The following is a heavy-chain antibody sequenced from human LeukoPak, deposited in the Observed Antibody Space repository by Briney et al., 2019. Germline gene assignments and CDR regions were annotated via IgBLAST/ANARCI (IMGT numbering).Heavy chain of an antibody. CDR1: RFTFSSYG. J-gene: IGHJ4*02. CDR3: AKGGYSSGWRNHFDY. CDR2: ISATGGST. V-gene: IGHV3-23*01. Sequence: PGGSLGLSCAASRFTFSSYGITWVRQAPGKGLEWVSTISATGGSTYYADSVKGRFTISRDNSKDTLYLQMNSLRAEDTAVYYCAKGGYSSGWRNHFDYWGQGTLVTVSS. D-gene: IGHD6-19*01.